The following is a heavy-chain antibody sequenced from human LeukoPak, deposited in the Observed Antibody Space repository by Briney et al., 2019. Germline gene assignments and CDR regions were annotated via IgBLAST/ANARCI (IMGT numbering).Heavy chain of an antibody. V-gene: IGHV4-4*07. CDR1: GRSISLYH. Sequence: SETLSLTCTLSGRSISLYHWSGLRQPAGKGLEWIRRIYTSGSTNHTPSLKSRVTMSVDTSENKFSLKLSSVTAADTAVYLCESEERLLLSPDYYYYYIDVWGKGTTVTVSS. CDR2: IYTSGST. D-gene: IGHD6-25*01. J-gene: IGHJ6*03. CDR3: ESEERLLLSPDYYYYYIDV.